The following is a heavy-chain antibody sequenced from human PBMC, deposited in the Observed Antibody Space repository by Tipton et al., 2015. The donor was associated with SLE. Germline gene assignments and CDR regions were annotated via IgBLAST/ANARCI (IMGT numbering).Heavy chain of an antibody. V-gene: IGHV4-31*03. CDR1: GGSISSSSYY. D-gene: IGHD6-13*01. Sequence: TLSLTCTVSGGSISSSSYYWSWIRQHPGKGLEWIGYIYYSGSTYYNPSLKSRVTISVDTSKNQFSLKLSSVTAADTAVYYCARGAAAGHHDAFDIWGQGTMVTVSS. J-gene: IGHJ3*02. CDR2: IYYSGST. CDR3: ARGAAAGHHDAFDI.